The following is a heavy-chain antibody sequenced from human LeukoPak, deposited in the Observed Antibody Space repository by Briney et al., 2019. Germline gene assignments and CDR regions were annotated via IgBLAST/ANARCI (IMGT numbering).Heavy chain of an antibody. D-gene: IGHD3-10*01. CDR2: IRSKANSYAT. J-gene: IGHJ6*03. Sequence: GGSLRLSCAASGFTFSGSAMHWVRQASGKGLEWVGRIRSKANSYATAYAASVKGRFTISRDDSKNTAYLQMNSLKTEDTAVYYCTRHEITMVRGVKGPLYYYYYMDVWGKGTTVTISS. CDR3: TRHEITMVRGVKGPLYYYYYMDV. V-gene: IGHV3-73*01. CDR1: GFTFSGSA.